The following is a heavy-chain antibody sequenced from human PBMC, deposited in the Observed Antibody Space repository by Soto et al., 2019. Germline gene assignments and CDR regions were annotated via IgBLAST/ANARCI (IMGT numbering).Heavy chain of an antibody. CDR1: GGSFIGYY. Sequence: SETLSLTCAVDGGSFIGYYWSWIRKPPGKGLEWIGEINHSGSTNYNPSLKSRVTISVDTSKNQFSLKLSSVTAADTAVYYCARGRAVAGILYYYGMDVWGQGTTVTVSS. CDR3: ARGRAVAGILYYYGMDV. J-gene: IGHJ6*02. D-gene: IGHD6-19*01. CDR2: INHSGST. V-gene: IGHV4-34*01.